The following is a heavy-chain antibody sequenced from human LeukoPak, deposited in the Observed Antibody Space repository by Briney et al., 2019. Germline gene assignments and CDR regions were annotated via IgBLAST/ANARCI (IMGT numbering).Heavy chain of an antibody. CDR1: GFPLCSHA. CDR3: AKDSTSAECSSSSIVGLLDYLFDY. J-gene: IGHJ4*02. V-gene: IGHV3-23*01. D-gene: IGHD6-6*01. CDR2: ISGCGGGT. Sequence: GGAPRISFAAPGFPLCSHAISWGRPAPGEGVGGGSAISGCGGGTYYADSVKGRFTISRDNSKNTLYLQMNSLRAEDTAVYYCAKDSTSAECSSSSIVGLLDYLFDYWGQGTLVTVSS.